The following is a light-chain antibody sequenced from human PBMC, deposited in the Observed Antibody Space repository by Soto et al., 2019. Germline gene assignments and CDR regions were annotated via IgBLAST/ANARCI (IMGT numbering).Light chain of an antibody. J-gene: IGLJ7*01. CDR1: TSNIESNT. V-gene: IGLV1-44*01. CDR3: AAWDDNLNGPV. CDR2: SND. Sequence: QSVLTQPPSASGTPGQRVTISCSGSTSNIESNTVNWYQQLPRAAPKLLIYSNDQRPPGVPDRFSGSKSGTSASLAISGRQSEDEADYYCAAWDDNLNGPVFGGGTQLTVL.